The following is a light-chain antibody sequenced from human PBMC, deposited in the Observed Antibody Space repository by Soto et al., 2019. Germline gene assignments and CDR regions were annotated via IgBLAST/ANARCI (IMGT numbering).Light chain of an antibody. Sequence: SALTQPASVSGSPGQSITISCTGTSRDVGGYNYVSWYQQHPGKAPKLMIYDVSNRPSGVSNRFSGSKSGNTASLTISGLQAEDEADYYCSSYTSSSTEVFVTGTKVTVL. CDR3: SSYTSSSTEV. CDR2: DVS. J-gene: IGLJ1*01. CDR1: SRDVGGYNY. V-gene: IGLV2-14*01.